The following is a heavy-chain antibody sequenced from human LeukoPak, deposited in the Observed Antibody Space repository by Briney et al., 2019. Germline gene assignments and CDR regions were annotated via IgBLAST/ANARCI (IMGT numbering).Heavy chain of an antibody. Sequence: PSETPSLTCAVSGGSFSAYYWTWIRQPPGKGLEWIGEINHSGSANYNPSLKSRVTISLDTSKNQFSLKLSSVTAADTAVYYCARDRLEIGWYSDYYGMDVWGQGTTVTVSS. V-gene: IGHV4-34*01. CDR3: ARDRLEIGWYSDYYGMDV. CDR1: GGSFSAYY. CDR2: INHSGSA. D-gene: IGHD6-19*01. J-gene: IGHJ6*02.